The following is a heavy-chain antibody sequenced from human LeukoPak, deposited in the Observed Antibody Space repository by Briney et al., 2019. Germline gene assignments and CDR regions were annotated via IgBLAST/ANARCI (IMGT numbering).Heavy chain of an antibody. CDR3: ARGKDGSSYYYFDY. D-gene: IGHD4-11*01. CDR1: GFTFSSFV. Sequence: PGRSLRLSCAASGFTFSSFVIHWVRQAPGKGLEWVAVISYDGSNKYYADSVKGRIAVSRDNSRNTLYLQMSSLTPEDTAVYYCARGKDGSSYYYFDYWGQGTLVTVSS. V-gene: IGHV3-30*09. J-gene: IGHJ4*02. CDR2: ISYDGSNK.